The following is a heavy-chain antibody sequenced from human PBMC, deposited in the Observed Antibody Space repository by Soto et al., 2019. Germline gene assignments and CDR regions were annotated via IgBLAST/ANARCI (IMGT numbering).Heavy chain of an antibody. Sequence: LETLSLTCTVSGGSSSSSSYYWGWIRQPPGKGLEWIGSIYYSGSTYYNPSLKSRVTISVDTSKNQFSLKLSSVTAADTAVYYCAAYSSGWYKTRFDYWGQGTLVPVSS. CDR2: IYYSGST. CDR3: AAYSSGWYKTRFDY. J-gene: IGHJ4*02. CDR1: GGSSSSSSYY. D-gene: IGHD6-19*01. V-gene: IGHV4-39*01.